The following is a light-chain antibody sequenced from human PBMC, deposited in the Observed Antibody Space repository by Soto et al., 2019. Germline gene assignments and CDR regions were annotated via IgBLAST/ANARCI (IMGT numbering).Light chain of an antibody. CDR1: SSDIGIYKY. J-gene: IGLJ1*01. V-gene: IGLV2-14*01. CDR2: EVT. CDR3: SSYTTSSTRV. Sequence: QSALTQPASVSGSPGQSIAISCTGSSSDIGIYKYVSWYQQHPGKVPKLIIYEVTNRPSGVSNRFSGSKSGNTASLTISGLQAVDEADYYCSSYTTSSTRVFGTGTQLTVL.